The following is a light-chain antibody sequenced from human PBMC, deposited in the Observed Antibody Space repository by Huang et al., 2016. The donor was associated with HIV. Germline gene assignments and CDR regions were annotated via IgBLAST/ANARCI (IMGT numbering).Light chain of an antibody. Sequence: DIQMTQSPPTLSASVADRVTITGRASQDISNYLAWYQQKPGKVTLLLLYSAYALQSGVSSRFSGSGSGTNFTLTISSLQPEDVATYHCQKYNSAPRTFGQGTKVEIQ. CDR2: SAY. V-gene: IGKV1-27*01. CDR1: QDISNY. J-gene: IGKJ1*01. CDR3: QKYNSAPRT.